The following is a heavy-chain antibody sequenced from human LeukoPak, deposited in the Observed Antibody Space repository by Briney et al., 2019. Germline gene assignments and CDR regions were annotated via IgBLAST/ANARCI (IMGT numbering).Heavy chain of an antibody. CDR2: INPNSGGT. V-gene: IGHV1-2*06. CDR3: ARVAGTSFIVGAIADYFDY. Sequence: ASVKVSCKASGYTFTGYYMHWVRQAPGQGLEWMGRINPNSGGTNYAQKFQGRVTMTRDTSISTAYMELSRPRSDDTAVYYCARVAGTSFIVGAIADYFDYWGQGTLVTVSS. CDR1: GYTFTGYY. D-gene: IGHD1-26*01. J-gene: IGHJ4*02.